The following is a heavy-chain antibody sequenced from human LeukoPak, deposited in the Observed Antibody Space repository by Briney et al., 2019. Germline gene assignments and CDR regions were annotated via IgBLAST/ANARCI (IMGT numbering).Heavy chain of an antibody. CDR2: ICPDGTVT. CDR3: ARGGKWELLNY. CDR1: GVTFSTYC. J-gene: IGHJ4*02. Sequence: GGSLRLSCAASGVTFSTYCMHWVRQAPGKGPMWVSRICPDGTVTNYADSVKARFIISRDNAKNSLYLQMNSLRAEDTAVYYCARGGKWELLNYWGQGTLVTVSS. V-gene: IGHV3-74*01. D-gene: IGHD1-26*01.